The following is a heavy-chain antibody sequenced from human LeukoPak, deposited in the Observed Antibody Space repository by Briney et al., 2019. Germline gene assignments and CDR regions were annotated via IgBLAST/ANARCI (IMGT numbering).Heavy chain of an antibody. V-gene: IGHV4-31*03. CDR1: GASISTDGFY. Sequence: SQTLSLTCNVSGASISTDGFYWSWIRQHPGKGLEWIGYIYHNGVTYDNPSLKSRLTISVDTSKNQFSLKLSSVTAADTAVYYCARDRAKDWYFDLWGRGTLVTVSS. CDR2: IYHNGVT. J-gene: IGHJ2*01. CDR3: ARDRAKDWYFDL.